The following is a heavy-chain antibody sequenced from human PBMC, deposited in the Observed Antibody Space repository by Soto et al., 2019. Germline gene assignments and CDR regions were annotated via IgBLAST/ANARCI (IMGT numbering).Heavy chain of an antibody. CDR3: ARESEDLTSNFDY. CDR1: GFTFTRYS. Sequence: PGGSLRLSCAASGFTFTRYSMNWVRQAPGKGLERVPSISSTTNYIYYGDSMKGRFTISRDNAKNSLYLEMNSLRAEDTAVYYCARESEDLTSNFDYWGQGTLVTVSS. CDR2: ISSTTNYI. J-gene: IGHJ4*02. V-gene: IGHV3-21*06.